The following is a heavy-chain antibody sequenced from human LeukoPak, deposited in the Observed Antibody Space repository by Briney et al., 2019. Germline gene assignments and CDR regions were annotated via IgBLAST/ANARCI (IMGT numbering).Heavy chain of an antibody. CDR1: GFTLSSYG. CDR3: AKDLRGSSWSRGAFDI. J-gene: IGHJ3*02. V-gene: IGHV3-30*02. CDR2: IRYDGSNK. D-gene: IGHD6-13*01. Sequence: GGSLRLSCAASGFTLSSYGMHWVRQAPGKGLEWVAFIRYDGSNKYYADSVKGRFTISRDNSKNTLYLQMNSLRAEDTAVYYCAKDLRGSSWSRGAFDIWGQGTMVTVSS.